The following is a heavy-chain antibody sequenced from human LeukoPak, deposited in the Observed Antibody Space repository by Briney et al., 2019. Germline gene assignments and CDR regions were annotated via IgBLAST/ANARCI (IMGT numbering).Heavy chain of an antibody. CDR3: ASLPYGDYAEYFQH. CDR1: GGSISSYY. D-gene: IGHD4-17*01. CDR2: IYYSGST. Sequence: SETLSLTCTVSGGSISSYYWGWIRQPPGKGLEWIGSIYYSGSTYYNPSLKSRVTISVDTSKNQFSLKLSSVTAADTAVYYCASLPYGDYAEYFQHWGQGTLVTVSS. V-gene: IGHV4-39*07. J-gene: IGHJ1*01.